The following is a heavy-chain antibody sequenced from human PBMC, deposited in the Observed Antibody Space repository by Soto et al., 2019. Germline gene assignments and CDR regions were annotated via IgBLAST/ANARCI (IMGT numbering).Heavy chain of an antibody. V-gene: IGHV4-39*01. D-gene: IGHD2-2*01. CDR1: GGSISSSSYY. Sequence: QLQLQESGPGLVKPSETLSLTCTVSGGSISSSSYYWGWIRQPPGKGLEWIGSIYYSGSTYYNTSLKRRVTISVDTSKNQFSLKLRSVTAADTAVYDCARHEWGDCSSTSCPTNWFDPWGQGTLVTVSS. J-gene: IGHJ5*02. CDR3: ARHEWGDCSSTSCPTNWFDP. CDR2: IYYSGST.